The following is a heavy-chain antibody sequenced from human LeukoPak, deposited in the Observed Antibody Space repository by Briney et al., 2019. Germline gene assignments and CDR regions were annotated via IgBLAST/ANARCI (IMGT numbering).Heavy chain of an antibody. CDR2: IWYDGSKK. CDR3: AKSGSGWFAFDY. CDR1: GFTFSNHG. V-gene: IGHV3-33*06. D-gene: IGHD6-19*01. Sequence: PGGSLRLSCAASGFTFSNHGMFWVRQAPGKGLEWVAVIWYDGSKKYYGDSVKGRFAISREDSENTLYLQMNSLRAEDTAVYYCAKSGSGWFAFDYWGQGTLVTVSS. J-gene: IGHJ4*02.